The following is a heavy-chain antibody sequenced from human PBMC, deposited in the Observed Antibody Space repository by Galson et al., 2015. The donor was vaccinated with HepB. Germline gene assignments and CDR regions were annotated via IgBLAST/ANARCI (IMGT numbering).Heavy chain of an antibody. V-gene: IGHV3-30*04. CDR1: GFTFSSYA. CDR3: AKPLPMVREVIHYYYGMDV. CDR2: ISYDGSNK. Sequence: SLRLSCAASGFTFSSYATHWVRQAPGKGLEWVAVISYDGSNKYYADSVKGRFTISRDNSKNTLYLQMNSLRAEDTAVYYCAKPLPMVREVIHYYYGMDVWGQGTTVTVSS. D-gene: IGHD3-10*01. J-gene: IGHJ6*02.